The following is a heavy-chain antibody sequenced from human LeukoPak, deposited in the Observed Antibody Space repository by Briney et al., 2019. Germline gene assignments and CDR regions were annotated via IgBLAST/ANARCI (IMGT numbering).Heavy chain of an antibody. Sequence: SETLSLTCAVSGGSITSTNWWTWVRQPPGKGLEWIGEIYHSGKANYNPSLKSRVTISVDTSKNQFSLKLSSVTAADTAMYYCARHRAGTTYDFWGQGTLVTVSS. CDR3: ARHRAGTTYDF. CDR1: GGSITSTNW. V-gene: IGHV4-4*02. D-gene: IGHD1-7*01. CDR2: IYHSGKA. J-gene: IGHJ4*02.